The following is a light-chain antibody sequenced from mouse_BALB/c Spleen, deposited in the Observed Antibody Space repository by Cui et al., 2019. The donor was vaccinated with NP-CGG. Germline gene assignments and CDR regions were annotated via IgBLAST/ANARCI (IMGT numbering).Light chain of an antibody. CDR2: GTN. CDR3: ALWYSNHWV. CDR1: TGAVTTTNY. Sequence: QAVVTLESALTIPPGETVTLICRSSTGAVTTTNYANWVQEKPDHLFTGLRGGTNNRAPSVPARFSGSLIGDKAALTITGAQTEDEAMYFCALWYSNHWVFGGGTKLTVL. J-gene: IGLJ1*01. V-gene: IGLV1*01.